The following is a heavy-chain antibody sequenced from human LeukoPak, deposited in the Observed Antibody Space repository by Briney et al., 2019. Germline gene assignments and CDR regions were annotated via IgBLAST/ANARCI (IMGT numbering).Heavy chain of an antibody. CDR2: IYYSGSA. V-gene: IGHV4-30-4*07. D-gene: IGHD6-13*01. J-gene: IGHJ5*02. CDR3: ARDVIAAAGSFDP. CDR1: GVSISSGGYS. Sequence: KSSETLSLTCAVSGVSISSGGYSWTWLRQPPGKGLEWIGYIYYSGSAYYNPSLKSRFTISVDTSKNQFSLKVISVTAADTAVYYCARDVIAAAGSFDPWGQGTLVTVSS.